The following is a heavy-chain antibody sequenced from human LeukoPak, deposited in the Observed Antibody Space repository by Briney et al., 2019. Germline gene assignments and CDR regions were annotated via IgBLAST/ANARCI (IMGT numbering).Heavy chain of an antibody. D-gene: IGHD2-2*01. CDR1: GYTFTSYY. V-gene: IGHV1-46*01. CDR2: INPSGGST. J-gene: IGHJ5*02. CDR3: ARDERGFVKRSTSRNWFDP. Sequence: ASVKVSCKASGYTFTSYYMHWVRQAPGQGLEWMGIINPSGGSTSYAQKFQGRVTMTRDTSMSTVYMELSSLRSEDTAVYYCARDERGFVKRSTSRNWFDPWGQGTLVTVSS.